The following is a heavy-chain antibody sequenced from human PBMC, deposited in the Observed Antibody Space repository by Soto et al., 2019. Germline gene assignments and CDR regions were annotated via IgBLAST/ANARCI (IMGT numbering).Heavy chain of an antibody. Sequence: EVQLLESGEALIQTGGSLRLSCAASGFSFNNFPMSWVRQAPGKGLEWVSTLSGSGSSTYYADSVKGRFTISRDNSKNTLFLQMKSLRAEDTAVYYCAKDPLYDYVWGNLPGEGYFDYWGQGTLVTVSS. D-gene: IGHD3-16*01. CDR2: LSGSGSST. CDR1: GFSFNNFP. CDR3: AKDPLYDYVWGNLPGEGYFDY. J-gene: IGHJ4*02. V-gene: IGHV3-23*01.